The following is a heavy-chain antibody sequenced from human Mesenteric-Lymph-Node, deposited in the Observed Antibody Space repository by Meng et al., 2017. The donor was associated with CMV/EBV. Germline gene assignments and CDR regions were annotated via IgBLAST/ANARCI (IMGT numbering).Heavy chain of an antibody. CDR2: IWYDGSNK. CDR3: AKELYLF. V-gene: IGHV3-33*06. CDR1: GFNFGRHD. Sequence: GESLKISCAASGFNFGRHDIHWVRQAPGKGLEWVAVIWYDGSNKYYADSVKGRFTISRDNSKNTLYLQMNSLRAEDTAVYYCAKELYLFGGQGTLVTVSS. D-gene: IGHD2/OR15-2a*01. J-gene: IGHJ4*02.